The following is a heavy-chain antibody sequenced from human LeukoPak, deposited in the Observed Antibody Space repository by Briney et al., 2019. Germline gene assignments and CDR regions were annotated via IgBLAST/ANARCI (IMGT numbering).Heavy chain of an antibody. J-gene: IGHJ5*02. V-gene: IGHV1-2*02. CDR2: ISPNSGGT. CDR1: GYTFTGYY. D-gene: IGHD5-18*01. CDR3: ASGYSYGSSWFDP. Sequence: ASVKVSCKASGYTFTGYYMHWVRQAPGQGLEWMGWISPNSGGTNYAQKFQGRVTMTRDTSISTAYMELSRLRSDDTAVYYCASGYSYGSSWFDPWGQGTLVTVSS.